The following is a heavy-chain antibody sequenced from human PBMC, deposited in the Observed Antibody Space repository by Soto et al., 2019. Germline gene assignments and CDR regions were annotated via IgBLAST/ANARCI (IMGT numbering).Heavy chain of an antibody. J-gene: IGHJ5*02. CDR1: GGSMSSGGYS. Sequence: SETLSLTCAVSGGSMSSGGYSWSWIRQPPGKGLEWIGYIYHSGSTYYNPSLKSRVTISVDTSKNQFSLKLSSVTAADTAVYYCARDSQLGIRRTEKNWFDPWGQGTLVTVSS. V-gene: IGHV4-30-2*01. D-gene: IGHD5-18*01. CDR3: ARDSQLGIRRTEKNWFDP. CDR2: IYHSGST.